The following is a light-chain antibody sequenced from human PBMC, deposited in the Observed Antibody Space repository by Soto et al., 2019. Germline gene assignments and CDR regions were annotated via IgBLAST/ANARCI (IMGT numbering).Light chain of an antibody. CDR2: GNS. Sequence: QPVLTQPPSVSGAPGQRVTISCTGSSSNIGAGYDVHWYQQLPGTAPKLLIYGNSNRPSGVPDRFSGSKSGTSAALAITGLRAEDEADYYCQSYDSSLSGWVFGGGTKFTVL. CDR1: SSNIGAGYD. V-gene: IGLV1-40*01. CDR3: QSYDSSLSGWV. J-gene: IGLJ3*02.